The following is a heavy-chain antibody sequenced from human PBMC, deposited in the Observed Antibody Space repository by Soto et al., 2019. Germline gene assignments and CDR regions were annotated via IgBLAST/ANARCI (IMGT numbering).Heavy chain of an antibody. V-gene: IGHV3-23*01. J-gene: IGHJ6*02. CDR3: AKDGNLCGVVIMGYYYGMDV. D-gene: IGHD3-3*01. CDR1: GFTFSSYA. Sequence: GGSLRLSCAASGFTFSSYAMSWVRQAPGKGLEWVSAISGSGGSTYYADSVKGRFTISRDNSKNTLYLQMNSLRAEDTAVYYCAKDGNLCGVVIMGYYYGMDVWGQGTSVTVSS. CDR2: ISGSGGST.